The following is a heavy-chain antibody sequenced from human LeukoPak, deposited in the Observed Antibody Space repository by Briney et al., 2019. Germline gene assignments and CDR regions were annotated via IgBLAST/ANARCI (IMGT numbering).Heavy chain of an antibody. CDR3: ARDLGQYYDTSDNWFDP. J-gene: IGHJ5*02. Sequence: GGSLRLSCAASGFTFRSYGMHWVRQAPGKGLVWVSRINSDGINTSYADSVKGRFTISRDNAKNMLNLQMNSLRAEDTAVYYCARDLGQYYDTSDNWFDPWGQGTLVTVSS. V-gene: IGHV3-74*01. D-gene: IGHD3-22*01. CDR1: GFTFRSYG. CDR2: INSDGINT.